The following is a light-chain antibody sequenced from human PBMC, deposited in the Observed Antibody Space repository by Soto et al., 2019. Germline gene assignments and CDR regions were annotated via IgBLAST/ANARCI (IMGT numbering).Light chain of an antibody. Sequence: EIVLTQSPATLSLSPGERATLSCRASQSVSAYLAWYQQRPGQAPRLLIYGASTRATGIPARFSGSGSGTEFTLTISSLQSEDFAVYYCQQRASWPYTSGQGTKVDIK. CDR1: QSVSAY. CDR2: GAS. J-gene: IGKJ2*01. V-gene: IGKV3-11*01. CDR3: QQRASWPYT.